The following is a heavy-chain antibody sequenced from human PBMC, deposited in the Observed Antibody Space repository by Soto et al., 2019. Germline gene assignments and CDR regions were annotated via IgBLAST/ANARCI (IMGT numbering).Heavy chain of an antibody. J-gene: IGHJ6*03. CDR1: GYTFTSYD. D-gene: IGHD3-10*01. CDR2: MNPNSGNT. CDR3: ARIDETTSSGSYPYYYYMDV. V-gene: IGHV1-8*01. Sequence: ASVKVSCKASGYTFTSYDINWVRQATGQGLEWMGWMNPNSGNTGYAQKFQGRVTMTRNTSISTAYMELSSLRSEDTAVYYCARIDETTSSGSYPYYYYMDVWGKGTTVTVSS.